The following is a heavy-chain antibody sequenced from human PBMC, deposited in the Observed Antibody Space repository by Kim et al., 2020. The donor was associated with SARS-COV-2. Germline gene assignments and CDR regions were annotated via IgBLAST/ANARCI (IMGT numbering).Heavy chain of an antibody. CDR1: GFTFSNYW. CDR3: PRIGYSSSCFDY. D-gene: IGHD6-6*01. CDR2: IKQDGSVK. V-gene: IGHV3-7*03. J-gene: IGHJ4*02. Sequence: GGSLRLSCAVSGFTFSNYWMSWVRQAPGKGLEWVANIKQDGSVKYYVDSLKGRFTISRDNARNSLYLQMNSLRADDTAVYYCPRIGYSSSCFDYWGQGTLVTVSS.